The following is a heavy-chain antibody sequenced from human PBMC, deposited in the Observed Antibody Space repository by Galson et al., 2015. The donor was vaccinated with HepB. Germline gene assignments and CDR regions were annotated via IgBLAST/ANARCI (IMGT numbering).Heavy chain of an antibody. D-gene: IGHD1-14*01. V-gene: IGHV3-74*01. CDR1: GFSFSSYW. CDR3: VRDPFYGNRGI. CDR2: INSDGYSI. Sequence: SLRLSCAASGFSFSSYWMHWVRQPPGKGLVWVSRINSDGYSITYADSVKGRFTISRDNAKNTLFLQMNSLRAEDTAMYYCVRDPFYGNRGIWSQGTMVTVSS. J-gene: IGHJ3*02.